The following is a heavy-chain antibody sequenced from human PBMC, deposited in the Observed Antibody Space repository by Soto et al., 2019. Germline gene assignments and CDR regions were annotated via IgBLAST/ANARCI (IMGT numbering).Heavy chain of an antibody. V-gene: IGHV1-24*01. CDR1: GYTLTELS. CDR2: FDPEDGET. Sequence: SVKVSCKVSGYTLTELSMHWVRQAPGKGLEWMGGFDPEDGETIYAQKFQGRVTMTEDTSTATAYMELSSLRSEDTAVYYGATVNNLRFFDGPPLSGYYYYYGMDVWGQGTTVTVSS. CDR3: ATVNNLRFFDGPPLSGYYYYYGMDV. D-gene: IGHD3-3*01. J-gene: IGHJ6*02.